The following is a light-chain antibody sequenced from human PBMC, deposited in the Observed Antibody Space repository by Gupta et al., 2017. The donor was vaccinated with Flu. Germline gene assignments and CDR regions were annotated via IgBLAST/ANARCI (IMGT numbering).Light chain of an antibody. CDR2: ENN. Sequence: QSVLTQPPSVSAAPGQKVTISCSGSSSNIGNNYVSWYQQLPGTAPKLLIYENNKRPSGIPDRLSGSKSGTSATLGITGLQTGDEADYYCGTWDSSLSAVFGGGTKLTVL. CDR1: SSNIGNNY. CDR3: GTWDSSLSAV. J-gene: IGLJ2*01. V-gene: IGLV1-51*02.